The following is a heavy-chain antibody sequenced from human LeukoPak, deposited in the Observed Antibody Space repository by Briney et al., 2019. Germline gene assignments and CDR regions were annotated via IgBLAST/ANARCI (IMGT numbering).Heavy chain of an antibody. CDR1: GYTFTGYY. J-gene: IGHJ4*02. D-gene: IGHD3-22*01. CDR2: INPNSGGT. CDR3: ARGFNLYYYDSSGLDN. V-gene: IGHV1-2*02. Sequence: ASVKVSCKASGYTFTGYYMHWVRQAPGQGLEWMGWINPNSGGTNYAQKFQGRVTMTRDTSISTAYMELSRLRSDDTAVYYCARGFNLYYYDSSGLDNWGQGTLVTVSS.